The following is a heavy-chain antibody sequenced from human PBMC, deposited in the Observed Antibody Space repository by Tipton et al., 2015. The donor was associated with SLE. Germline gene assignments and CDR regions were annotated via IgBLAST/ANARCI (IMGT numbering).Heavy chain of an antibody. V-gene: IGHV4-59*01. CDR2: IYYSGST. CDR1: GGSISSYY. D-gene: IGHD1-1*01. Sequence: LSLTCTVSGGSISSYYWSWIRQPPGKGLEWIGYIYYSGSTNYNPSLKSRVTISVDTSKNQFSLKLSSVTAADTAVYYCARLGTGIFDYWGQGTLVTVSS. J-gene: IGHJ4*02. CDR3: ARLGTGIFDY.